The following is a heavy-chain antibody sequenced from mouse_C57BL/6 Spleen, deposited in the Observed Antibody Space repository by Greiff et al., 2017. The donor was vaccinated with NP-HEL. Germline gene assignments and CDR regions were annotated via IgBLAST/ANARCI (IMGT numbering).Heavy chain of an antibody. J-gene: IGHJ3*01. V-gene: IGHV3-6*01. Sequence: ESGPGLVKPSQSLSLTCSVTGYSITSGYYWNWIRQFPGNKLEWMGYISYDGSNNYNPSLKNRISITRDTSKNQFFLKLNSVTTEDTATYYCARGGGTRFAYWGQGTLVTVSA. D-gene: IGHD4-1*01. CDR1: GYSITSGYY. CDR3: ARGGGTRFAY. CDR2: ISYDGSN.